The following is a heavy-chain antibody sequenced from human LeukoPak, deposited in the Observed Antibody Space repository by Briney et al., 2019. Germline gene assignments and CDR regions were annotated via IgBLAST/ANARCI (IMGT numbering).Heavy chain of an antibody. J-gene: IGHJ4*02. CDR3: ARAGYSSSRFDY. CDR2: INSDGSST. Sequence: QPGGSLRLSCAASGFTFSSYWTHWVRQAPGKGLVWVSRINSDGSSTSYADSVKGRFTISRDNAKNTLYLQMNSLRAEDTAVYYCARAGYSSSRFDYWGQGTLVTVSS. CDR1: GFTFSSYW. V-gene: IGHV3-74*01. D-gene: IGHD6-13*01.